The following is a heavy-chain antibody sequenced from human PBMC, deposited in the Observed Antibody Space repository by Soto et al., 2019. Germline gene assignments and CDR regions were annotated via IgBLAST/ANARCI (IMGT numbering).Heavy chain of an antibody. V-gene: IGHV3-72*01. CDR1: GFTFSDHY. Sequence: EVQLVESGGGLVQPEGSLRLSCAASGFTFSDHYMDWVRQAPGKGLEWVGRIKNKANSYTTEYAAPVKGRFIISRDDSKHSVFLQMSRLKTDATALYYCTRVRLGISRSSHYWGQGILVTVSS. CDR2: IKNKANSYTT. D-gene: IGHD6-19*01. J-gene: IGHJ4*02. CDR3: TRVRLGISRSSHY.